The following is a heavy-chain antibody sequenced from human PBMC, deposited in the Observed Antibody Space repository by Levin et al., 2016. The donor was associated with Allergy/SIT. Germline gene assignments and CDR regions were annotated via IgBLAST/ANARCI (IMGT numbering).Heavy chain of an antibody. J-gene: IGHJ4*01. CDR1: GFSFSSYW. Sequence: GESLKISCAASGFSFSSYWMSWVRQAPGKGLEWVANIKQDGSEKYYVDSVKGRFTISRDNAKNSLYLQMNSLRAEDTAVYYCARDLLTPMVNLWGHGTLVTVSS. CDR2: IKQDGSEK. D-gene: IGHD5-18*01. V-gene: IGHV3-7*04. CDR3: ARDLLTPMVNL.